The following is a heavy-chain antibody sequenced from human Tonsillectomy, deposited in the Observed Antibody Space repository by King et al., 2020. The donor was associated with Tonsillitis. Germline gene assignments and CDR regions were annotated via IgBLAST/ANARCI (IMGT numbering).Heavy chain of an antibody. CDR1: GFTFSNYW. CDR3: VRAGSEHDS. V-gene: IGHV3-7*01. CDR2: IKEDGSEK. Sequence: QLVQSGGGLVQPGGSLRLSCEASGFTFSNYWMTWVRQAPGGGLEWVANIKEDGSEKNYVDSVKGRFTISRDNAKNSLYLQMNSLRAEDTAVFYCVRAGSEHDSWGRGTLVTVSS. D-gene: IGHD2-15*01. J-gene: IGHJ4*02.